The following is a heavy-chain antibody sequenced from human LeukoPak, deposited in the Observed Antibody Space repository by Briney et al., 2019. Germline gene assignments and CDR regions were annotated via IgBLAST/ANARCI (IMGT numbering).Heavy chain of an antibody. CDR1: GFTFSSYS. CDR2: ISSSSSYI. V-gene: IGHV3-21*01. J-gene: IGHJ3*02. Sequence: GGSLRLSCAASGFTFSSYSMNWVRQAPGKGLEWVSSISSSSSYIYYADSVKGRFTISRDNAKNSLYLQMNSLRAEDTAVYCCNANDYGDYKADAFDIWGQGTMVTVSS. CDR3: NANDYGDYKADAFDI. D-gene: IGHD4-17*01.